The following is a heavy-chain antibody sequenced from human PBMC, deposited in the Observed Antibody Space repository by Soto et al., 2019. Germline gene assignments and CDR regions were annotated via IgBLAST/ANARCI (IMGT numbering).Heavy chain of an antibody. J-gene: IGHJ4*02. Sequence: GGSLRISCAASGFTFSSYGMHWVRQAPGKGLEWVSSIWYDGNNKYYADSVKGRFTISRDNSRNTLFLQMNSLRAEDTALYYCVGRGNQNWGDYWGQGTQVTVSS. V-gene: IGHV3-33*01. CDR1: GFTFSSYG. CDR2: IWYDGNNK. D-gene: IGHD7-27*01. CDR3: VGRGNQNWGDY.